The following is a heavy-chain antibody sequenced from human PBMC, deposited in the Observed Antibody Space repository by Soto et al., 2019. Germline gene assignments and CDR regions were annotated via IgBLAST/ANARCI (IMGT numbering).Heavy chain of an antibody. CDR2: IYHSGNI. J-gene: IGHJ5*02. Sequence: QLQLQESGSGLVKPSQTLSLTCAVSGGSISSGGYSWSWIRQPPGKGLEWIGYIYHSGNIYYNPSRKRRVTIAVNRSKNQFSLKLSSVTAADTAVYYCARIPSPWGQGTLVTVSS. V-gene: IGHV4-30-2*01. CDR3: ARIPSP. D-gene: IGHD2-21*01. CDR1: GGSISSGGYS.